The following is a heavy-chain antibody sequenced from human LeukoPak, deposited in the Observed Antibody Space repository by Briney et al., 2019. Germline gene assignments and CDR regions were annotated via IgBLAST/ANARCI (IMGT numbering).Heavy chain of an antibody. Sequence: GSVKVSCKASGYTFTSYYMHWVRQAPGQGLEWMGIINPSGGSTSYAQKFQGRVTMTRDTSTSTVYMELSSLRSEDTAVYYCASATANSGSYLTLECWGQGTLVTVSS. CDR3: ASATANSGSYLTLEC. D-gene: IGHD1-26*01. CDR2: INPSGGST. V-gene: IGHV1-46*01. CDR1: GYTFTSYY. J-gene: IGHJ4*02.